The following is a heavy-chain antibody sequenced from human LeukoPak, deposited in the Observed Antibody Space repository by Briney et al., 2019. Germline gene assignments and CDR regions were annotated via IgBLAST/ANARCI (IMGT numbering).Heavy chain of an antibody. Sequence: PGGSLRLSCAASGFTFSIYWMSWVRQAPGKGLEWLANIKHDGSDTNYVDSVKGRFTISRDNAKHSLYLQMNSLRAEDTAMYYCARRIAATGMKYFDYWGQGTLVTVSS. CDR3: ARRIAATGMKYFDY. J-gene: IGHJ4*02. CDR2: IKHDGSDT. CDR1: GFTFSIYW. V-gene: IGHV3-7*05. D-gene: IGHD6-13*01.